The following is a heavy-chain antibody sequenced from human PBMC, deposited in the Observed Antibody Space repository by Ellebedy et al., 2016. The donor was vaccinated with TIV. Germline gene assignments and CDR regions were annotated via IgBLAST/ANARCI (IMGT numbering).Heavy chain of an antibody. CDR2: ISGGST. CDR1: GFTFSSNP. Sequence: GGSLRLSCAASGFTFSSNPMTWVRQAPGKGLEWVSGISGGSTYYADSVKGRFTISRDNSKNTLYLQMNSLRAEDTAVYYCARLGYRSSWFDYWGQGALVTVSS. J-gene: IGHJ4*02. CDR3: ARLGYRSSWFDY. V-gene: IGHV3-23*01. D-gene: IGHD6-13*01.